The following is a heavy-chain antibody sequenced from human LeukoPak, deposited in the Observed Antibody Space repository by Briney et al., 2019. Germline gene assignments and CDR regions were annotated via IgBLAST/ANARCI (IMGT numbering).Heavy chain of an antibody. V-gene: IGHV5-51*01. Sequence: GESLKISCKGSGYSFTSYWIGWVRQMPGKGLEWMGIIYPGDSDTRYSPSFQGQVTISADKSISPAYLQWSSLKPSATAMYYCARHYGSGSYYIPTFYYWGQGNLVTVSS. CDR3: ARHYGSGSYYIPTFYY. D-gene: IGHD3-10*01. J-gene: IGHJ4*02. CDR2: IYPGDSDT. CDR1: GYSFTSYW.